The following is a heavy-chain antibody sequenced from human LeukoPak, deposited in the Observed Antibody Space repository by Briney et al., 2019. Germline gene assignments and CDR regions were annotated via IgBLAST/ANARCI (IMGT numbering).Heavy chain of an antibody. CDR3: AKDRGVTTYFDY. J-gene: IGHJ4*02. V-gene: IGHV3-23*01. CDR2: ISASGGST. D-gene: IGHD3-22*01. CDR1: GFTSSSSA. Sequence: GGSLRLSCAASGFTSSSSAMSWVRQVPGKGLEWVLGISASGGSTSYADSVRGRFTISRDNSKNTLYVQMNSLRDEDTAVYYCAKDRGVTTYFDYWGQGTLVTVSS.